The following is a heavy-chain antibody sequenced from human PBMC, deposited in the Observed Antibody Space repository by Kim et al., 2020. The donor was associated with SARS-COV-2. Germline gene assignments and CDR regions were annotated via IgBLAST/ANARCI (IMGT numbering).Heavy chain of an antibody. CDR3: ARGGHKYYDILTGYYPFDY. D-gene: IGHD3-9*01. Sequence: SQTLSLTCAISGDSVSSNSAAWNWIRQSPSRGLEWLGRTYYRSKWYNDYAVSVKSRITINPDTSKNQFSLQLNSVTPEDTAVYYCARGGHKYYDILTGYYPFDYWGQGTLVTVSS. V-gene: IGHV6-1*01. J-gene: IGHJ4*02. CDR2: TYYRSKWYN. CDR1: GDSVSSNSAA.